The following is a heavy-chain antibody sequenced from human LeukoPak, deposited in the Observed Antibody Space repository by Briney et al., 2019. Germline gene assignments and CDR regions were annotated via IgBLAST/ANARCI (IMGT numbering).Heavy chain of an antibody. D-gene: IGHD1-26*01. CDR2: INPNSGGT. CDR1: GYTFTGYY. V-gene: IGHV1-2*02. Sequence: GASVKVSCKASGYTFTGYYMHWVRQAPGQGLEWMGWINPNSGGTNYAQKFQGRVTMTRDTSISTAYMELSRLRSDDTAVYYCARIVGATNWYFDLWGRGTLATVSS. CDR3: ARIVGATNWYFDL. J-gene: IGHJ2*01.